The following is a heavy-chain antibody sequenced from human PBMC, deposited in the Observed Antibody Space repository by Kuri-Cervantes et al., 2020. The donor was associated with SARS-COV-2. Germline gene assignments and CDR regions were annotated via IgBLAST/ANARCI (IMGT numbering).Heavy chain of an antibody. CDR1: GFTFSSYA. CDR2: ISSNGGST. CDR3: VRDFGYSYWELWAGGDAFDI. J-gene: IGHJ3*02. D-gene: IGHD1-26*01. V-gene: IGHV3-64*02. Sequence: GESLKISCAASGFTFSSYAMHWVRQAPGKGLEYVSAISSNGGSTYYADSVKGRFTISRDNSKNTLYLQMNSLRAEDTAVYYCVRDFGYSYWELWAGGDAFDIWGQGTMVTVSS.